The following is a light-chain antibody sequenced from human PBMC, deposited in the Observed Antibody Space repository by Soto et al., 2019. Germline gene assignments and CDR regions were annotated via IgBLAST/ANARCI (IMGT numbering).Light chain of an antibody. V-gene: IGLV1-40*01. CDR1: SSSIGAGFA. Sequence: QTVVTQPPSVSGAPGQRVTISCTGSSSSIGAGFAVHWYQQLPGTAPKLLIYDNTNRPSGVPDRFSGSKSGTSASLAIAGLQAEDEADYYCQSYDGSLSASVFGGGTKLTVL. CDR2: DNT. CDR3: QSYDGSLSASV. J-gene: IGLJ3*02.